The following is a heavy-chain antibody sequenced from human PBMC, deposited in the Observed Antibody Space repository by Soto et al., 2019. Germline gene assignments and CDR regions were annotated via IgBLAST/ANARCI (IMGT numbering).Heavy chain of an antibody. CDR1: GFTVSSYA. CDR2: ISTSGDTT. V-gene: IGHV3-23*01. D-gene: IGHD4-17*01. CDR3: AKPMTTLYYYYIMDV. Sequence: GGSLRLSCAASGFTVSSYAMSWVRQAPGKGLEWVSGISTSGDTTYYADSVKGRFTTSRDNSKNTLYLQMNSLRAEDTAEYYCAKPMTTLYYYYIMDVWGQGTTVTVSS. J-gene: IGHJ6*02.